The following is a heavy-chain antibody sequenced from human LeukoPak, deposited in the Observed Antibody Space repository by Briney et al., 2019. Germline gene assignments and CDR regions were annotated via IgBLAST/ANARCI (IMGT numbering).Heavy chain of an antibody. CDR1: GFTFSSYA. Sequence: PGGSLRLSCAASGFTFSSYAMSWVRQAPGKGLEWVSAISGNGGSTYYPDSVKGRFTISRDNSKNTLYLQVNSPRAEDTAVYYCAKDSSSWYESLVFDYWGQGTLVTVSS. J-gene: IGHJ4*02. CDR3: AKDSSSWYESLVFDY. V-gene: IGHV3-23*01. CDR2: ISGNGGST. D-gene: IGHD6-13*01.